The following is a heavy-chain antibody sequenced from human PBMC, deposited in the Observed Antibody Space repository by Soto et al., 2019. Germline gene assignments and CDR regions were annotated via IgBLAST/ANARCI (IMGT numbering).Heavy chain of an antibody. CDR3: ARDKDTAMARHYYYGMDV. D-gene: IGHD5-18*01. Sequence: VKVSCKASGYTFTSYYMHWVRQAPGQGLEWMGIINPSGGSTSYAQKFQGRVTMTRDTSTSTVYMELSSLRSEDTAVYYCARDKDTAMARHYYYGMDVWGQGTTVTVSS. V-gene: IGHV1-46*01. J-gene: IGHJ6*02. CDR2: INPSGGST. CDR1: GYTFTSYY.